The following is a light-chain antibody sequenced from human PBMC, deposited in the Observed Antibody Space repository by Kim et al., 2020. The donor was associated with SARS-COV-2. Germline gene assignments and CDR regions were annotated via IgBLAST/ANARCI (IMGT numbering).Light chain of an antibody. V-gene: IGKV3-11*01. J-gene: IGKJ2*01. CDR1: QSVSSY. CDR2: DTS. Sequence: EIVLTQSPATLSLSPGDRATLYCRASQSVSSYLAWYQQRPGQAPRLLIYDTSTRATGIPARFSGSGSGTDFTLTISNLEPEDFAVYYCQQRSTWPPYTFGQGTKLEI. CDR3: QQRSTWPPYT.